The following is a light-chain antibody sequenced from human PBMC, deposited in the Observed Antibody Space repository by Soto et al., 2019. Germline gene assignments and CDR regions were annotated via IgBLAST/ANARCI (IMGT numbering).Light chain of an antibody. Sequence: QPVLTQSPSASASLGASVKLTCTLSSGHSSYAITWHQQQPEKGPRYLMYLNSDGSHIKGDGIPDRFSGSSSGAERYLTISSLQSEDEADYYGQTWGTGIGVFGGGTKLTVL. V-gene: IGLV4-69*01. CDR2: LNSDGSH. CDR3: QTWGTGIGV. J-gene: IGLJ3*02. CDR1: SGHSSYA.